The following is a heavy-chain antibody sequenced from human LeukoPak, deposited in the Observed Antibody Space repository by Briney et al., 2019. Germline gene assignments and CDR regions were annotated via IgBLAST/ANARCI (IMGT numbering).Heavy chain of an antibody. CDR3: AVGAGRMTPDYYYYMDV. V-gene: IGHV4-59*01. J-gene: IGHJ6*03. CDR2: IYYSGST. CDR1: GGSISSYY. D-gene: IGHD3-10*01. Sequence: SETLSLTCTVSGGSISSYYWSWIRQPPGKGLEWIGYIYYSGSTNYNPSLKSRVTISVDTSKNQFSLKLSSVTAADTAVYYCAVGAGRMTPDYYYYMDVWGKGTTVTVSS.